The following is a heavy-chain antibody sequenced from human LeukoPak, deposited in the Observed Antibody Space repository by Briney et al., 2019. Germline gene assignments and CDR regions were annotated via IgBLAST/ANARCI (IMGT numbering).Heavy chain of an antibody. D-gene: IGHD3-22*01. CDR1: GGSFSGYY. CDR3: ARGLNYYDNTGYYPAYMDV. Sequence: PSETLSLTYAVYGGSFSGYYWSWIRQPPGKGLEWIGEISHSGNSNYNPSLKSRVTISVDTSKNQFSLKLSSVTAADAALYYCARGLNYYDNTGYYPAYMDVWGKGTTVTVSS. V-gene: IGHV4-34*01. J-gene: IGHJ6*03. CDR2: ISHSGNS.